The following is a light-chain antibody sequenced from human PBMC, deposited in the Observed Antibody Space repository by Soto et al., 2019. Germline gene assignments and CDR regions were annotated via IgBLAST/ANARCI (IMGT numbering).Light chain of an antibody. CDR3: QQYNTYAT. CDR1: QSISTW. V-gene: IGKV1-5*03. CDR2: KAS. Sequence: DIQMTQSPSTLSASVGDRVTITCRASQSISTWLAWYQQKPGKAPKLLIYKASSLESGVPLRFSGSGSGTECTLTISSLQPDDFATYYCQQYNTYATFGQGTKVEIK. J-gene: IGKJ1*01.